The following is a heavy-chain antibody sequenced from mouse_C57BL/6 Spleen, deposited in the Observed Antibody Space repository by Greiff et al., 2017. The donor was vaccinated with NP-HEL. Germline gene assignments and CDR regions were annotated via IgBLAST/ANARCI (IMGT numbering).Heavy chain of an antibody. CDR3: ARITTVVATRYYAMDY. CDR1: GYTFTSYW. V-gene: IGHV1-50*01. CDR2: IEPSDSYT. D-gene: IGHD1-1*01. Sequence: QVQLQQPGAELVKPGASVKLSCKASGYTFTSYWMQWVKQRPGQGLEWIGEIEPSDSYTNYNQKFKGKATLTVDTSSSTAYMQLSSLTSEDSAVYYCARITTVVATRYYAMDYWGQGTSVTVSS. J-gene: IGHJ4*01.